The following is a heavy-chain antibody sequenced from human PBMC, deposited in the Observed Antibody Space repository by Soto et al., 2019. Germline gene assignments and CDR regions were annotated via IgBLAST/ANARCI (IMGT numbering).Heavy chain of an antibody. J-gene: IGHJ4*02. CDR2: IYYSGST. V-gene: IGHV4-59*08. CDR1: GGSISSYY. D-gene: IGHD6-13*01. Sequence: QVQLQESGPGLVKPSETLSLTCTVSGGSISSYYWSWIRQPPGKGLEWIGYIYYSGSTNYNPSLKSRVAISVDTSKNQFSLKLSSVTAADTAVYYCARQNRIGSSLKNDYFDYWGQGTLVTVSS. CDR3: ARQNRIGSSLKNDYFDY.